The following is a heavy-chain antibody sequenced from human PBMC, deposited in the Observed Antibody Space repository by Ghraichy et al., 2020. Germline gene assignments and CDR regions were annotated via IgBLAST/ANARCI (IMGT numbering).Heavy chain of an antibody. CDR1: GDSISSSSYYY. J-gene: IGHJ6*04. D-gene: IGHD3-16*02. CDR3: ARSRSGGLLITFGGIVARLDV. CDR2: INYSRTT. Sequence: SETLSLTCNVSGDSISSSSYYYWGWIRQPPGQGLEWIGTINYSRTTYYNPSLKSRVTISVDTPKNQFSLKLTSVTAADTAVYYCARSRSGGLLITFGGIVARLDVWGKGTTVTVSA. V-gene: IGHV4-39*01.